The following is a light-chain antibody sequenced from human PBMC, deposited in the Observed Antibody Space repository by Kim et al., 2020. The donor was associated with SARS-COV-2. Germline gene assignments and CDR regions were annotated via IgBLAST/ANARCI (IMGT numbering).Light chain of an antibody. CDR2: GAS. V-gene: IGKV3-20*01. CDR3: QQYSSSPAT. J-gene: IGKJ1*01. CDR1: QSVSSNY. Sequence: SPGERATLPFRASQSVSSNYLAWYQQKPGRAPRLLIYGASSRATGIPDRFSGSGSGTDFTLTITRLEPEDFAVYYCQQYSSSPATFGQGTKVEVK.